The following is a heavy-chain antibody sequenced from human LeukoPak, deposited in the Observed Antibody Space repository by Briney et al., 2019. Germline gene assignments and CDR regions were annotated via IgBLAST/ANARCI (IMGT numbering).Heavy chain of an antibody. CDR3: AKDTMTTWYYGMDV. CDR2: ITNSGGDT. J-gene: IGHJ6*02. D-gene: IGHD4-17*01. CDR1: GFTFSSYA. Sequence: GSLRLSCAASGFTFSSYAMSWVRQARGKGLEWVSGITNSGGDTRYAYSVKGRFTISRDNSKNTLYLQMISLRAEDTAVYYCAKDTMTTWYYGMDVWGQGTTVTVSS. V-gene: IGHV3-23*01.